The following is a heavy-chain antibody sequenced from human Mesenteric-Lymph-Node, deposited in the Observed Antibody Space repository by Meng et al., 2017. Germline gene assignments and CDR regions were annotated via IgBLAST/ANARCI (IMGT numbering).Heavy chain of an antibody. V-gene: IGHV1-2*06. CDR1: GYTFTSYD. CDR3: ARDENWNVGYYYGMDV. J-gene: IGHJ6*02. CDR2: INPNSGGT. Sequence: ASVKVSCKASGYTFTSYDINWVRQATGQGLEWMGRINPNSGGTNYAQKFQGRVTMTRDTSISTAYMELSRLRSDDTAVYYCARDENWNVGYYYGMDVWGQGTTVTVSS. D-gene: IGHD1-1*01.